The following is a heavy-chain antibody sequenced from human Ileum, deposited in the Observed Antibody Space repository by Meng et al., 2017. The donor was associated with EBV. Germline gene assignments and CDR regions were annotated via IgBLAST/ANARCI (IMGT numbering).Heavy chain of an antibody. CDR1: GGPINSSIYY. J-gene: IGHJ5*02. Sequence: QLQLQGSGPGLVKPSETPSLTCTVSGGPINSSIYYWGWIRQPPGKGLEWIGSIYYSGRTYYNPSLKSRVTISVDTSKNQFSLKLSSVTAADTAVYYCARPIAAAGWFDPWGQGTLVTVSS. V-gene: IGHV4-39*01. D-gene: IGHD6-13*01. CDR3: ARPIAAAGWFDP. CDR2: IYYSGRT.